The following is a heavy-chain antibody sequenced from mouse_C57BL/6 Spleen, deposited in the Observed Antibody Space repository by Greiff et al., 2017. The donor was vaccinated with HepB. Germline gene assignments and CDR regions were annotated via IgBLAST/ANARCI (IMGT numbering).Heavy chain of an antibody. Sequence: QVQLKQSGPGLVQPSQSLSITCTVSGFSLTSYGVHWVRQSPGKGLEWLGVIWRGGSTDYNAAFMSRLSFTKDNSKSQVFFKMNSLQADDTAIYYCAKNDGYDAMDYWGQGTSVTVSS. CDR3: AKNDGYDAMDY. V-gene: IGHV2-5*01. CDR2: IWRGGST. CDR1: GFSLTSYG. J-gene: IGHJ4*01. D-gene: IGHD2-3*01.